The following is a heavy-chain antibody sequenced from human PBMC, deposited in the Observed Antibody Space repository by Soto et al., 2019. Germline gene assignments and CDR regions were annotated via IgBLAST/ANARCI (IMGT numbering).Heavy chain of an antibody. D-gene: IGHD2-15*01. J-gene: IGHJ4*02. V-gene: IGHV1-46*01. CDR1: GYTFTSYY. CDR3: ARDLGGWPDY. Sequence: ASVKVSCKASGYTFTSYYMHWVRQAPGQGLEWMGIINPSSGGTSYAQKFQGRVTLTRDTSTSTVYMELSSLRSEDTAVYYCARDLGGWPDYWGQGTLVTVSS. CDR2: INPSSGGT.